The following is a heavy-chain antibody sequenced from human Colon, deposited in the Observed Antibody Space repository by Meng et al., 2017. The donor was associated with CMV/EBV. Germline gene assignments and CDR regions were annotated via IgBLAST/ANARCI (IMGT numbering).Heavy chain of an antibody. J-gene: IGHJ5*02. V-gene: IGHV3-9*01. D-gene: IGHD1-26*01. CDR1: GFTFGAYA. CDR3: VKDINYKDVGTTPVWDA. CDR2: ITWNSGSL. Sequence: SLKISCAASGFTFGAYAMHWVRQVPGKGLQWVSGITWNSGSLGYADSVKGRFTISRDDARNSLYLQMNSLRAEDTALYYCVKDINYKDVGTTPVWDAWGQGTLVTVSS.